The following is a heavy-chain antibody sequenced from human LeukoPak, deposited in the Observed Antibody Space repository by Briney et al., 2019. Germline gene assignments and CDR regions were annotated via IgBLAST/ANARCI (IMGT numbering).Heavy chain of an antibody. CDR2: IYDSGRT. J-gene: IGHJ5*02. Sequence: KPSETLSLTCTVSGGSIRSSGYYWGWIRQPPGKGLEWIGSIYDSGRTYYNPSLKSRVTISVDTSKNQFSLKLSSVTAADTAVYYCASSPDDYGDYAAENWFDPWGQGTLVTVSS. CDR3: ASSPDDYGDYAAENWFDP. V-gene: IGHV4-39*01. D-gene: IGHD4-17*01. CDR1: GGSIRSSGYY.